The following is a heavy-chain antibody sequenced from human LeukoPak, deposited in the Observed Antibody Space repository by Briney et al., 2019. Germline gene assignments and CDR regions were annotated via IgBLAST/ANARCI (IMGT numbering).Heavy chain of an antibody. D-gene: IGHD3-22*01. CDR2: IYYSGST. CDR1: GGSISSGDYY. J-gene: IGHJ4*02. Sequence: PSETLSLTCTVSGGSISSGDYYWSWIRQPPEKGLEWIGYIYYSGSTYYNPSLKSRVTISVDTSKNQFSLKLSSVTAADTAVYYCASQYYYDSSGYYFWGQGTLVTVSS. V-gene: IGHV4-30-4*08. CDR3: ASQYYYDSSGYYF.